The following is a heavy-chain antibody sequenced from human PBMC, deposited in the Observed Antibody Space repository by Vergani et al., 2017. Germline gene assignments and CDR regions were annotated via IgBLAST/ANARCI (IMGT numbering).Heavy chain of an antibody. J-gene: IGHJ5*02. D-gene: IGHD2-2*01. CDR1: GFSFSNAW. CDR2: IKSQIDGGTT. CDR3: AKDSQYQLLPGGWFAP. Sequence: EVQLVESGGGLVKPGGSLRLSCAASGFSFSNAWMTWVRQGPGKGLEWVGRIKSQIDGGTTDYAAPVKGRFTISRDNSKNTLDLQMNSLRPEDTALYYCAKDSQYQLLPGGWFAPWGQGTLVTVSS. V-gene: IGHV3-15*01.